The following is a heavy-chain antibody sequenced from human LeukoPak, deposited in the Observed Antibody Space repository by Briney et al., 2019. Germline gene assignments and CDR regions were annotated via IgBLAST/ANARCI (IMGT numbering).Heavy chain of an antibody. CDR2: IYHSGST. V-gene: IGHV4-38-2*02. Sequence: SDTLSLTCTVSGYSISSGYYWGWIRQPPGNGLEWIGSIYHSGSTYYNPSLKRRVTISVDTSKNQFSLKLSSVTAADTAVYYCAGFVVVPAASDYWGQGTLVTVSS. J-gene: IGHJ4*02. CDR3: AGFVVVPAASDY. CDR1: GYSISSGYY. D-gene: IGHD2-2*01.